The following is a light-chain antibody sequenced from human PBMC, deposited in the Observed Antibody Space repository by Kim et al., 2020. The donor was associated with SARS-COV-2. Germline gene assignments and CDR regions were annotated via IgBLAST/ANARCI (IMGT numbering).Light chain of an antibody. J-gene: IGKJ1*01. Sequence: EIVLTQSPGTLSSSPGERATLSCRASQSVSGTYLAWYQQKPGQAPRLLIYGASSRATGIPDRFSGSGSGTDFTLTISRLEPEDFAVYYCRQYGSSSRWTFGQGTKVDIK. CDR3: RQYGSSSRWT. CDR1: QSVSGTY. CDR2: GAS. V-gene: IGKV3-20*01.